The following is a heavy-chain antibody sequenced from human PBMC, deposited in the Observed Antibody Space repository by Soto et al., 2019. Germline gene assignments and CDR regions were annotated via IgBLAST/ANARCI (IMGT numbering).Heavy chain of an antibody. V-gene: IGHV3-33*01. CDR2: IWYDGSNK. CDR1: GFTFSSYG. J-gene: IGHJ4*02. Sequence: QVQLVESGGGVVQPGRSLRLSCAASGFTFSSYGMHWVRQAPGKGLEWVAVIWYDGSNKYYADSVKGRFTISRDNSKNTLYLQMNSLRAEDTAVYYWARDTTYSGSYFDYWGQGTLFTVSS. CDR3: ARDTTYSGSYFDY. D-gene: IGHD1-26*01.